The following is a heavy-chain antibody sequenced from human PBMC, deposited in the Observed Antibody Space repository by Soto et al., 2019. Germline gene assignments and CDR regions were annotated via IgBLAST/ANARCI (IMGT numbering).Heavy chain of an antibody. CDR3: ATDLPYSGSYFGYFDY. D-gene: IGHD1-26*01. CDR1: GYTLTELS. Sequence: GASVKVSCKVSGYTLTELSMHWVRQAPGKGLEWMGGFDPEDGETIYAQKFQGRVTMTEDTSTDTAYMELSSLRSEDTAVYYCATDLPYSGSYFGYFDYWGQGTLVTVSS. J-gene: IGHJ4*02. CDR2: FDPEDGET. V-gene: IGHV1-24*01.